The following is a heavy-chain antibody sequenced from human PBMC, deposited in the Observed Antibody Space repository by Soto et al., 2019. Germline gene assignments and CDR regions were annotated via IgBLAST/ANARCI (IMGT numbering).Heavy chain of an antibody. D-gene: IGHD4-17*01. J-gene: IGHJ6*02. CDR1: GASISRGGYY. V-gene: IGHV4-31*03. Sequence: QLQLQEPGPGLVKPSKPLSLPCTVLGASISRGGYYWSGTRQHPGKGLGGIGYINYSGSTYYNPSLKSRVTISIDTSKNQFSLKLSSVTAADTAVYYCARDEEVNYSDYGGSDYYYGLDVWGQGTTVTVSS. CDR2: INYSGST. CDR3: ARDEEVNYSDYGGSDYYYGLDV.